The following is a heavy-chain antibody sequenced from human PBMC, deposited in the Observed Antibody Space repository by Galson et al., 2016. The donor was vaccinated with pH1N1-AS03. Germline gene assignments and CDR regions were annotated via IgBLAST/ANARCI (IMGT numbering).Heavy chain of an antibody. D-gene: IGHD2-2*01. J-gene: IGHJ3*02. CDR2: ISYDGSDK. V-gene: IGHV3-30*01. CDR3: VRDDATSYDAFDM. Sequence: SLRLSCAASGFTFSSYAMHWVRQAPGKGLEWVAVISYDGSDKYYVDSVKGRFTISRDNSKNTLYLQMNSLRAEDTAVYYCVRDDATSYDAFDMWGQGTMITVSS. CDR1: GFTFSSYA.